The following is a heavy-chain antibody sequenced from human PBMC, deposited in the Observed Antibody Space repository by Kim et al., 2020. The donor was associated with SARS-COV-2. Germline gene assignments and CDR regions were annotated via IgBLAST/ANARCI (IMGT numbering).Heavy chain of an antibody. CDR3: ARGPSAWRFDP. CDR1: GGSISSHY. V-gene: IGHV4-59*11. CDR2: IYFTGST. J-gene: IGHJ5*02. D-gene: IGHD6-19*01. Sequence: SETLSLTCSVSGGSISSHYWSWIRRPPGEGLELLGYIYFTGSTNYNPSLKSRVTISVDTSKNQFFLRVTSVTAADTAVYYCARGPSAWRFDPWGQGALVTVSS.